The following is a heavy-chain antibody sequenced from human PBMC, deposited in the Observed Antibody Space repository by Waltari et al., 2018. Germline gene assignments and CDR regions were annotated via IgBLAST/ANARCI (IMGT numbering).Heavy chain of an antibody. D-gene: IGHD2-21*02. V-gene: IGHV3-30*18. Sequence: QVQLVESGGGVVQPGRSLRLSCAASGFTFSSYGMHWVRQAPGKGVGWVAVISDDGSNKYYADSVKGRFTISRDNSKNTLYLQMNSLRAEDTAVYYCAKAEYCGGDCYPDYWGQGTLVTVSS. CDR2: ISDDGSNK. CDR3: AKAEYCGGDCYPDY. J-gene: IGHJ4*02. CDR1: GFTFSSYG.